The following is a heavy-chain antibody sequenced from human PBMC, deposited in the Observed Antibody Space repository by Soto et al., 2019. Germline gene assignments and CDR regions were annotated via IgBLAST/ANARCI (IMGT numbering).Heavy chain of an antibody. V-gene: IGHV3-30*18. CDR2: ISYDGSNK. J-gene: IGHJ4*02. D-gene: IGHD5-12*01. CDR1: GFTFSSYG. CDR3: AKEFLSGYDSPLYY. Sequence: SVGGVVQPGRSLRLSCAASGFTFSSYGMHWVRQAPGKGLEWVAVISYDGSNKYYADSVKGRFTISRDNSKNTLYLQMNSLRAEDTAVYYCAKEFLSGYDSPLYYWGQGTLVTVSS.